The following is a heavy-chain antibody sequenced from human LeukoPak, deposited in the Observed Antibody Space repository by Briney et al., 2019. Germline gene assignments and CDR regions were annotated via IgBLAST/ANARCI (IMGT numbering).Heavy chain of an antibody. CDR1: GYTFTSYD. CDR2: MNPSSGNT. Sequence: GASVKVSCKASGYTFTSYDINWVRQATGQWLEWMGWMNPSSGNTGYAQKFQGRVTMTRNTSISTAYMELSSLRSEDTAVYYCASPNSSSCYYFDYWGLGTLVTVPS. V-gene: IGHV1-8*01. J-gene: IGHJ4*02. CDR3: ASPNSSSCYYFDY. D-gene: IGHD6-13*01.